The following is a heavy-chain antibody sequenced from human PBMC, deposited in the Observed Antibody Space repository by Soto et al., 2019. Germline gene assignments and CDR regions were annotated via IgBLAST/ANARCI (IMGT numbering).Heavy chain of an antibody. J-gene: IGHJ4*02. Sequence: QITLKESGPTMVKPTQTLTLTCTFSGFSFTTDGMGLGWIRQPPGKALEWLALIYWDAYKRYSPSLKRRLTITKAAARNQMVLTLTNMDTADTSTYYCAHLYCAAARTRYDFDYWGQGTLVTVSS. CDR1: GFSFTTDGMG. V-gene: IGHV2-5*02. CDR2: IYWDAYK. CDR3: AHLYCAAARTRYDFDY. D-gene: IGHD2-8*02.